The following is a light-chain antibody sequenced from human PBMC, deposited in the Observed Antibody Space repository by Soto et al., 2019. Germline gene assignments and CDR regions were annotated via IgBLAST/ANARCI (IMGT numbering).Light chain of an antibody. J-gene: IGKJ1*01. CDR2: DAS. V-gene: IGKV3-11*01. Sequence: EIVLTQSPAALSLSPGERATLSCRASQSVGIYLAWYQQKPGQAPRLLIYDASSRPTGIPARFSGSGSGTDFTLTISSQEPEDFTLYYCQQRSSWPRTFGQGTKVEIK. CDR3: QQRSSWPRT. CDR1: QSVGIY.